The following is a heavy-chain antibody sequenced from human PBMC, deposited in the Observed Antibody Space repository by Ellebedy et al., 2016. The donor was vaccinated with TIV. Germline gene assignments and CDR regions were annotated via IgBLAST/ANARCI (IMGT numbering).Heavy chain of an antibody. CDR1: GFTFSSFA. Sequence: GGFLRLSCAASGFTFSSFAIHWVRQAPGKGLEWLSVISGGGDSTSHADSVKGRFTITRDNSKNTLYLQMDRLRAEDTAIYYCTKGTSSGFSYGRVGSEYWGQGTLVTVSS. D-gene: IGHD5-18*01. J-gene: IGHJ4*02. CDR2: ISGGGDST. CDR3: TKGTSSGFSYGRVGSEY. V-gene: IGHV3-23*01.